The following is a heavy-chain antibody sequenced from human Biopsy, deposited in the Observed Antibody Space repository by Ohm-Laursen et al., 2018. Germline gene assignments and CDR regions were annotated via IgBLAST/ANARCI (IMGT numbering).Heavy chain of an antibody. V-gene: IGHV4-4*07. CDR1: GDSINNYY. CDR2: IYTSGSP. CDR3: ARDRGYYSDRTVPGYFDL. J-gene: IGHJ2*01. D-gene: IGHD3-22*01. Sequence: GTLSLTCTVSGDSINNYYWSWIRQPAGKGLEWIGRIYTSGSPNYNLSLESRVTMSVDTSKNHFSLRLRSVTPADTAIYYCARDRGYYSDRTVPGYFDLWGRGTLVTVSS.